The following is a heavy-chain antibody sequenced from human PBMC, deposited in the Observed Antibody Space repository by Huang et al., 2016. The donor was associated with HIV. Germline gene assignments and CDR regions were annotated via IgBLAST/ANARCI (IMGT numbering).Heavy chain of an antibody. CDR2: INPGGPS. D-gene: IGHD3-3*01. Sequence: QVRLEQWGEGVVKPSDTLSLTCAVYGASFTTYFLSWIRQSPVKGLQGIGEINPGGPSNDNPVFQSRVIMSVDTPKNQFSLSLRDMTAADAAIYYCARLPTPSYYDTWSLSPVEEDFFYFNMDLWGQGTPVIVSS. CDR1: GASFTTYF. CDR3: ARLPTPSYYDTWSLSPVEEDFFYFNMDL. V-gene: IGHV4-34*02. J-gene: IGHJ6*03.